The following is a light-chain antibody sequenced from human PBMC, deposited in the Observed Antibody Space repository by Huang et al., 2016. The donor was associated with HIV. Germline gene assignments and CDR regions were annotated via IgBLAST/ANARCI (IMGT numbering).Light chain of an antibody. J-gene: IGKJ1*01. V-gene: IGKV3D-15*01. Sequence: DILMTQSPVPLSVPPGERATLSCRAIQHLGSNLAWYQQKPGHPPRLLIYDASTRATGAPARFSGSGSKTDFNRTIDSLQSEDSALYFCQQYNKWPRTFGQGTKLEIK. CDR3: QQYNKWPRT. CDR1: QHLGSN. CDR2: DAS.